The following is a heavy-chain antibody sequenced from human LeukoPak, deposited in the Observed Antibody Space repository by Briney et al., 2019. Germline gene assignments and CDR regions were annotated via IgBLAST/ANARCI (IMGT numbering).Heavy chain of an antibody. CDR1: GGSTSRRSYY. Sequence: KPSETLSLTCTISGGSTSRRSYYWSWIRQPPGKGLEWIGYIYYSGSTNYNPSLKSRVTISVDTSKNQFSLKLSSVTAADTAVHYCARGDYDILTGTGLIDAFDIWGQGTMVTVSS. CDR3: ARGDYDILTGTGLIDAFDI. CDR2: IYYSGST. D-gene: IGHD3-9*01. J-gene: IGHJ3*02. V-gene: IGHV4-61*01.